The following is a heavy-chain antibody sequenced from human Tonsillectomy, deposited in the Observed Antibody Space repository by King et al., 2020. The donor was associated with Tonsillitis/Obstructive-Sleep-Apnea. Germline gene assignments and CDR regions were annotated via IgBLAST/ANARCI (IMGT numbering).Heavy chain of an antibody. J-gene: IGHJ4*02. CDR2: ISAYNGHT. Sequence: QLVQSGAEVKKPGASVKVSCKASGYTFSSYGISWVRQAPGQGLEWMGWISAYNGHTNYAQKLQGRVTMTTDTSTSTAYMEVRSLGSDDTAVYYCARDSMSHYYDSSGYYTFDYWGQGTLVTVSS. V-gene: IGHV1-18*01. CDR3: ARDSMSHYYDSSGYYTFDY. D-gene: IGHD3-22*01. CDR1: GYTFSSYG.